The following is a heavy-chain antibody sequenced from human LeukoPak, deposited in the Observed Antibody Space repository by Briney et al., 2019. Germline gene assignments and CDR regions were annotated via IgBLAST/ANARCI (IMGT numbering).Heavy chain of an antibody. CDR3: AKDSSSWYHQLDY. D-gene: IGHD6-13*01. Sequence: GGSLRLSCAASGFTFSSYAMKWVRQAPGKGLEWVSTISGSGASTYYADSVKGRFTISRDNSKNTLYLQMNSLRAEDTAVYYCAKDSSSWYHQLDYWGQGTLVTVSS. V-gene: IGHV3-23*01. CDR1: GFTFSSYA. CDR2: ISGSGAST. J-gene: IGHJ4*02.